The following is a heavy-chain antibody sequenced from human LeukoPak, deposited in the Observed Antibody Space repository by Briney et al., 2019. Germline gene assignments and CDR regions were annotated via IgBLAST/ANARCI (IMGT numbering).Heavy chain of an antibody. J-gene: IGHJ4*02. D-gene: IGHD5-12*01. V-gene: IGHV3-23*01. CDR3: TKNPDIVATYNYFDS. CDR1: GFSFSSYA. CDR2: ISGSGGSI. Sequence: PGGSLRLSCAAAGFSFSSYAMSWVRQAQGKGLEWVSVISGSGGSIYYADSVKGRFTISRDNSKNTLSLRMNSLRAEDTAIYYCTKNPDIVATYNYFDSWGQGTLVTVSS.